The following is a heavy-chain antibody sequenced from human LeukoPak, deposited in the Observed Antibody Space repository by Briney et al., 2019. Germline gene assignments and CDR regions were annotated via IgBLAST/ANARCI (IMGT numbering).Heavy chain of an antibody. D-gene: IGHD3-10*01. CDR2: ISWNSGSI. CDR3: ELSGGDSFDY. J-gene: IGHJ4*02. CDR1: GFTFDDYA. Sequence: GRSLRLSCAASGFTFDDYAMHWVRQAPGKGLEWVSGISWNSGSIGYADSVKGRFTISRDNAKNSLYLQMNSLRAEDMALYYCELSGGDSFDYWGQGTLVTVSS. V-gene: IGHV3-9*03.